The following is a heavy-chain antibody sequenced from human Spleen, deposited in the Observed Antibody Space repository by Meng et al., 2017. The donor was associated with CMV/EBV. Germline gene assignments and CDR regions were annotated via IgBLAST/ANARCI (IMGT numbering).Heavy chain of an antibody. CDR1: GCTFSYYR. CDR3: ATAYQQLGY. V-gene: IGHV1-69-2*01. Sequence: TISCRLSGCTFSYYRIHLVQQAPGKGLGWMGLGDPEDGETTYAEKFLGRVTMTADTSTDTAYMELTYLRSEDTAVYFCATAYQQLGYWGQGTLVTVSS. J-gene: IGHJ4*02. CDR2: GDPEDGET. D-gene: IGHD6-13*01.